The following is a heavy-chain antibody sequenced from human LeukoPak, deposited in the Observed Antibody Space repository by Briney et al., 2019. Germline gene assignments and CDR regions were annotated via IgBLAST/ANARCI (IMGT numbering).Heavy chain of an antibody. Sequence: GESLKISCKGSGYRFGTYWIAWVRQMPGKGLEWMGIIYPGASDTRYSPSFQGQVTISADKSVNTAYLQWSSLKASDTAMYYCARPNITSYYDSRGYDAFDVWGQGTMVTV. J-gene: IGHJ3*01. CDR2: IYPGASDT. CDR1: GYRFGTYW. CDR3: ARPNITSYYDSRGYDAFDV. D-gene: IGHD3-22*01. V-gene: IGHV5-51*01.